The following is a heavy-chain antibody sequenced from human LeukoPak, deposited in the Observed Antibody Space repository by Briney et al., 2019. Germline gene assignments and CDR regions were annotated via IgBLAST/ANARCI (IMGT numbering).Heavy chain of an antibody. Sequence: SETLSLTCTVSGGSISSYYWSWIRQPPGKGLEWIGYVYYSGSTNYNPSLKSRVTISVDTSKNQFSLKLSSVTAADTAVYYCASCSGGSCYPDYWGQGTLVTVSS. CDR2: VYYSGST. J-gene: IGHJ4*02. CDR1: GGSISSYY. CDR3: ASCSGGSCYPDY. D-gene: IGHD2-15*01. V-gene: IGHV4-59*01.